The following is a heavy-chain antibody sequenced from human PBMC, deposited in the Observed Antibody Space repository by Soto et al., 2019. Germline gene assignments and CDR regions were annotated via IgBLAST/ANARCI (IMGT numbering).Heavy chain of an antibody. V-gene: IGHV1-18*01. CDR1: GYTFTSYG. J-gene: IGHJ6*02. Sequence: QVQLVQSGAAVKKPGASVKVSCKASGYTFTSYGFSWVRQAPGQGLEWMGWISAYNGNTNYAQKLQGRVTMTTDTSTRTAYMELRGLRSDDTAVYYCASYHLNSYYYGMDVWGQGTKVTVSS. CDR3: ASYHLNSYYYGMDV. CDR2: ISAYNGNT.